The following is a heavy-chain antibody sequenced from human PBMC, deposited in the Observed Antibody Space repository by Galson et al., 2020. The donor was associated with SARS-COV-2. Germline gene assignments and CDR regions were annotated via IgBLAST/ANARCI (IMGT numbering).Heavy chain of an antibody. CDR1: GFTFSSSA. D-gene: IGHD6-13*01. CDR3: ARETDYHTSSWYDY. CDR2: ISYDGTTR. J-gene: IGHJ4*02. Sequence: QLGESLKISCAASGFTFSSSAMHWVRQAPGKGLEWVAIISYDGTTRYNSDSVKGRFTVSRDISKNTLYLQMNSLRPEDTAVYYCARETDYHTSSWYDYWGQGTLVTVSS. V-gene: IGHV3-30*04.